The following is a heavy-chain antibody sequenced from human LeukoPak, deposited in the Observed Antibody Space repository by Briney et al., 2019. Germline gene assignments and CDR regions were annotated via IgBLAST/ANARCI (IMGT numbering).Heavy chain of an antibody. J-gene: IGHJ3*02. CDR1: GDSMSDYF. CDR2: AADSGST. Sequence: AESLSLTCAVSGDSMSDYFWTWIRQPPGKGLEWIGYAADSGSTNYNPSLKSRVTISLDTSKNQFSLKLSSVTAADTAVYYCAREDAEQMDNSFDIWGQGTMVTVSS. D-gene: IGHD5-24*01. CDR3: AREDAEQMDNSFDI. V-gene: IGHV4-59*01.